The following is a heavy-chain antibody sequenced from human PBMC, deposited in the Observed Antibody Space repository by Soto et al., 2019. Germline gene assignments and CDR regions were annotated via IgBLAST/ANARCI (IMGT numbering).Heavy chain of an antibody. V-gene: IGHV1-46*01. CDR1: GYTFTSYY. Sequence: GASVKVSCKASGYTFTSYYMHWVRQAPGQGLEWMGIINPSGGSTSYAQKFQGRVTMTRDTSTSTVYMELSSLRSEDTAVYYCARAIPNSQAYYYYGMDVWGQGTTVTVSS. D-gene: IGHD1-7*01. CDR2: INPSGGST. CDR3: ARAIPNSQAYYYYGMDV. J-gene: IGHJ6*02.